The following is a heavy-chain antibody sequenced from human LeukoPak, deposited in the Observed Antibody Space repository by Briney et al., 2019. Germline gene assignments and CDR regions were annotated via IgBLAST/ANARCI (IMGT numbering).Heavy chain of an antibody. D-gene: IGHD5-18*01. Sequence: GGSLRLPCAASGFTFSSYGMHWVRQAPGKGLEWVPVIWYDGSNKYYADSVKGRFTISRDNSKNTLYLQMNSLRAEDTAVYYCARSSPDGGIQLWFRLDYWGQGTLVTVSS. V-gene: IGHV3-33*01. CDR3: ARSSPDGGIQLWFRLDY. CDR1: GFTFSSYG. J-gene: IGHJ4*02. CDR2: IWYDGSNK.